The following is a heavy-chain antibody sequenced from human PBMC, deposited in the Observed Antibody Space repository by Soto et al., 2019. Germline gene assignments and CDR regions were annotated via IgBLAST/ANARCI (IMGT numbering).Heavy chain of an antibody. CDR3: ARDHIAAAGRYYYYYMDV. D-gene: IGHD6-13*01. Sequence: AAGKVSCKGSGYTFTSYGMQLVRPAPGQKHEWMGWINAGNGNTKYSQKFQGRVTITRDTSASTAYMELSSLRSEDTAVYYCARDHIAAAGRYYYYYMDVWGKGTTVTVSS. J-gene: IGHJ6*03. CDR2: INAGNGNT. CDR1: GYTFTSYG. V-gene: IGHV1-3*01.